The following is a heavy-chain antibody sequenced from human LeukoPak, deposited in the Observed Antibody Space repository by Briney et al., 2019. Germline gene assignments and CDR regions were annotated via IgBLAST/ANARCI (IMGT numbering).Heavy chain of an antibody. CDR3: ARDDYYYGSGSYPVYFDY. V-gene: IGHV3-23*01. Sequence: PGGSLRLSCAASGFTFSSYAMSWVRQAPGKGLEWVSAISGSGSTIYYADSVKGRFTISRDNAKNSLSLQMNSLRAVDTAVYYCARDDYYYGSGSYPVYFDYWGQGTLVTVSS. J-gene: IGHJ4*02. CDR2: ISGSGSTI. CDR1: GFTFSSYA. D-gene: IGHD3-10*01.